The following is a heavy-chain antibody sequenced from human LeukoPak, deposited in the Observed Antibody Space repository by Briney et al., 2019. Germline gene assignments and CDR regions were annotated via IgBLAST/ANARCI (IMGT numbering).Heavy chain of an antibody. CDR2: INHSGST. CDR3: ARVVYFRWSDSIDY. D-gene: IGHD2-8*01. V-gene: IGHV4-34*01. Sequence: SETLSLTCAVYGGSFSGYYWSWIRQPPGKGLEWIGEINHSGSTNYNPSLKSRVTISVDTSKNQFSLKLSSVTAADTAVYYCARVVYFRWSDSIDYWGQGTLVTASS. J-gene: IGHJ4*02. CDR1: GGSFSGYY.